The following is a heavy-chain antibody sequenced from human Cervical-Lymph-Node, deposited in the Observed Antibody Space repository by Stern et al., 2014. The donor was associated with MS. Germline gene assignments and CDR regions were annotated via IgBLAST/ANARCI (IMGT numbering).Heavy chain of an antibody. Sequence: EVQLVESGAEVKKPGESLKISCQGSGYSFTTYWIAWVRQMPGKGLEWMGVIYPGDSDTTYSPSFEGQVTISADKSISTAYLQWSNLKASDTAMYYCARIGISYYRTYYFDYWGQGTLVTVSS. CDR2: IYPGDSDT. CDR3: ARIGISYYRTYYFDY. V-gene: IGHV5-51*03. D-gene: IGHD3-10*01. CDR1: GYSFTTYW. J-gene: IGHJ4*02.